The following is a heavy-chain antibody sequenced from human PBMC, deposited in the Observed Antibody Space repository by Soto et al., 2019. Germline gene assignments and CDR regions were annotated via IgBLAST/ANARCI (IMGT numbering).Heavy chain of an antibody. Sequence: KPAETLSLTCTVSVGSISSSSYYWFWIRHPPGKGLEWIGSIYYSGSTYYNPSLKSRVTISVDTSKNQFSLKLSSVTAADTAVYYCARKPRGYSYGYGGESDYWGQGTLVTVSS. CDR3: ARKPRGYSYGYGGESDY. D-gene: IGHD5-18*01. CDR2: IYYSGST. J-gene: IGHJ4*02. V-gene: IGHV4-39*01. CDR1: VGSISSSSYY.